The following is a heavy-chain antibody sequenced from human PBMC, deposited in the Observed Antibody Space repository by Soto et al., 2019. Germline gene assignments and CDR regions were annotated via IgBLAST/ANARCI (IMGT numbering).Heavy chain of an antibody. Sequence: ASVKVSCKASGYTFTRYGISWVRQAPGQGLEWMGWISAYNGNTNYAQKLQGRVTMTTDTSTSTGYMELRSLRSDDTAVYYCARDSRSGFGEVYYYYGMDVWGQGTTVTVSS. CDR1: GYTFTRYG. V-gene: IGHV1-18*01. J-gene: IGHJ6*02. CDR2: ISAYNGNT. D-gene: IGHD3-10*01. CDR3: ARDSRSGFGEVYYYYGMDV.